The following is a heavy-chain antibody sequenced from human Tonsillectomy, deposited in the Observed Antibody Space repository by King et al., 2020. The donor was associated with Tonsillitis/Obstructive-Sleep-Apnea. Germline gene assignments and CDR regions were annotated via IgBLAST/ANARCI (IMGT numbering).Heavy chain of an antibody. D-gene: IGHD2-15*01. J-gene: IGHJ4*02. Sequence: DVQLVESGGGLVQPGGSLRLSCAASGFTFSSYAMRWVRQPPGKGLEWVSGIGGSGGSTYYAASVKGRFTISRDNSKNTLYLQMNSLRAEDTAVYFCAIYCSGGSCYPLVDYWGQGTLVTVSS. CDR1: GFTFSSYA. V-gene: IGHV3-23*04. CDR3: AIYCSGGSCYPLVDY. CDR2: IGGSGGST.